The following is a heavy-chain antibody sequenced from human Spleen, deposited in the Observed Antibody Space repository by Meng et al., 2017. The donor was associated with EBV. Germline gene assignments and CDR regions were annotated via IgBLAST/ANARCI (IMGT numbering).Heavy chain of an antibody. V-gene: IGHV4-34*01. CDR2: INHVGST. CDR1: GGSFSDYY. J-gene: IGHJ4*02. Sequence: QVQLQQWGAGLLQPSETLSLTCAVYGGSFSDYYWSWICQPPGKGLEWIGEINHVGSTNYNPSLKSRVIMSVDTSKNQFSLRLSSVTAADAAVYYCARTLRERLFDWFWSQGTLVTVSS. D-gene: IGHD3-9*01. CDR3: ARTLRERLFDWF.